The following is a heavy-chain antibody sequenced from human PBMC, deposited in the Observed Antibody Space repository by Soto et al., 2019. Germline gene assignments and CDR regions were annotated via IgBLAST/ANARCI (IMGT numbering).Heavy chain of an antibody. V-gene: IGHV1-18*01. D-gene: IGHD2-15*01. CDR3: ARAWAPCSGGSCYYPYFDY. CDR1: GYTSTSYG. CDR2: ISAYNGNT. Sequence: ASVKVSCKASGYTSTSYGISWVRQAPGQGLEWMGWISAYNGNTNYAQKLQGRVTMTTDTSTSTAYMELRSLRSDDTAVYYCARAWAPCSGGSCYYPYFDYWGQGTLVTVSS. J-gene: IGHJ4*02.